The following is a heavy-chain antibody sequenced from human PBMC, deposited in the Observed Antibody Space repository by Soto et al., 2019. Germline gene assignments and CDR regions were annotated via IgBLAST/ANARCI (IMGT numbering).Heavy chain of an antibody. V-gene: IGHV3-66*01. D-gene: IGHD6-13*01. J-gene: IGHJ6*02. CDR1: GFTVSSNY. CDR2: IYSGGST. Sequence: EVQLVESGGGLVQPGGSLRLSCAASGFTVSSNYMSWVRQAPGKGLEWVSVIYSGGSTYYADSVKGRFTISRDNSKNTLYLQMNSLRAEDTAVYYCARDHPPRSSWYNYYYYGMDVWGQGTTVTVSS. CDR3: ARDHPPRSSWYNYYYYGMDV.